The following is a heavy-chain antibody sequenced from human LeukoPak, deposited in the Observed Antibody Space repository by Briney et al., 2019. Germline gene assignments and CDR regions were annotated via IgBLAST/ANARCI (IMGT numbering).Heavy chain of an antibody. D-gene: IGHD3-10*01. V-gene: IGHV3-21*01. J-gene: IGHJ3*02. CDR2: ISSSSSYI. CDR1: GFTFSSYS. Sequence: PGGSLRLSCAASGFTFSSYSMNWVRQAPGKGLEWVSSISSSSSYIYYADSVKGRFTISRDNAKNSLYLQMNSLRAEDTAVYYCARDTQPYYYDAYDIWGQGTMVTVSS. CDR3: ARDTQPYYYDAYDI.